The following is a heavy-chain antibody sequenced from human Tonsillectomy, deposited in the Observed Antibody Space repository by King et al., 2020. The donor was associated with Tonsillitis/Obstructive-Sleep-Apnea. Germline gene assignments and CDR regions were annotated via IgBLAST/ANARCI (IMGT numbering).Heavy chain of an antibody. V-gene: IGHV4-4*08. CDR2: IYSSGST. Sequence: PLPSSVPCLVPPSAPLSLPCPVSCGSLSSSSWSCIRQPPGKGLEWVGYIYSSGSTNYNPSLKSRFPISVDTSKNQFSLTLSSVTAADTAVYYCARRKGGGRGGERREEEDDGREGGGKGNTGT. J-gene: IGHJ6*03. CDR3: ARRKGGGRGGERREEEDDGREG. CDR1: CGSLSSSS. D-gene: IGHD3-16*01.